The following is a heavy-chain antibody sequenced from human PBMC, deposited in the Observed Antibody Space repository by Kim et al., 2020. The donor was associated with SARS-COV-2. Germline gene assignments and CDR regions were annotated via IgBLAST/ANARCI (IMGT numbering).Heavy chain of an antibody. V-gene: IGHV3-49*02. CDR3: TSNPGIAVAGYPIDY. D-gene: IGHD6-19*01. Sequence: ASVKGRFTISRDDSKSIAYLQMKSLNTEDTAVYYCTSNPGIAVAGYPIDYWGQGTLVTVSS. J-gene: IGHJ4*02.